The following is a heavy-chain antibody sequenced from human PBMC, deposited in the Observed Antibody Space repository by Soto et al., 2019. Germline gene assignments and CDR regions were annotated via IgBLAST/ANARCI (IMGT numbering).Heavy chain of an antibody. J-gene: IGHJ4*02. V-gene: IGHV3-23*01. CDR1: GFTFSSYA. D-gene: IGHD6-13*01. CDR3: AKIAAAGYCDY. Sequence: AGGALRVSCAASGFTFSSYAMSWVRQSPGKGLEWVSAISGSGGSTYYADSVKGRFTISRDNSKNTLYLQMNSLRAEDTAVYYCAKIAAAGYCDYWGQGTLVTVSS. CDR2: ISGSGGST.